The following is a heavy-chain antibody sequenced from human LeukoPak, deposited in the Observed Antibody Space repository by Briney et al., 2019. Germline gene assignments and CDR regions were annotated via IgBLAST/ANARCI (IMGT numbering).Heavy chain of an antibody. CDR1: GFTVSSDY. CDR2: IYSGGST. CDR3: ARLGGSYYLAY. Sequence: PGVSLRLPCAASGFTVSSDYMSWVRQAPGKGLEWVSFIYSGGSTYYADSVRGRFTISRDNSKNTLYLQMNSLRAEDTAVYYCARLGGSYYLAYWGQGTLVTVSS. J-gene: IGHJ4*02. D-gene: IGHD1-26*01. V-gene: IGHV3-53*01.